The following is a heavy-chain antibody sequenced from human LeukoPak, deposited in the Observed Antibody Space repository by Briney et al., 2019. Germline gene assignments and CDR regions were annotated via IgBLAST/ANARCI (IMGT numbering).Heavy chain of an antibody. Sequence: GGSLRLSCAASGFTFSSSWMSWVRQAPGKGLEWVANIKQDGSEKYYVDSVKGRFTISRDNAKNSLYLQMSSLRAEDTAVYYCARRLAGLGSPFDYWGQGTLVTVSS. CDR1: GFTFSSSW. CDR3: ARRLAGLGSPFDY. J-gene: IGHJ4*02. V-gene: IGHV3-7*01. D-gene: IGHD3-16*01. CDR2: IKQDGSEK.